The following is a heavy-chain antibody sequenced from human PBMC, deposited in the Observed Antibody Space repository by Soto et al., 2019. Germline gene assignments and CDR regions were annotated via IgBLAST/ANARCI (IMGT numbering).Heavy chain of an antibody. CDR2: IYYSGST. V-gene: IGHV4-59*01. Sequence: SETLSLTCTVSGGSIGSYYWSWIRQPPGKGLEWIGYIYYSGSTNYNPSLKSRVTISVDTSKNQFSLKLSSVTAADTAVYYCARVYDYIWGSYRYPGALDYWGQGTLVTV. J-gene: IGHJ4*02. D-gene: IGHD3-16*02. CDR3: ARVYDYIWGSYRYPGALDY. CDR1: GGSIGSYY.